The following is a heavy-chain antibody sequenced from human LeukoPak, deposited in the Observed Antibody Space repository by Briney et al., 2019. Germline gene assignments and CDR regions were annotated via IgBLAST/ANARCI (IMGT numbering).Heavy chain of an antibody. D-gene: IGHD3-10*01. CDR1: GFTFSSYA. Sequence: PGGSLRLSCAASGFTFSSYAMSWVRQPPGKGLEWVSAISGSGGSTYYADSVKGRFTISRDNSKNTLYLQMNSLRAEDTAVYYCAKDRVWFGPYYYYYMDVWGKGTTVTVSS. CDR2: ISGSGGST. J-gene: IGHJ6*03. CDR3: AKDRVWFGPYYYYYMDV. V-gene: IGHV3-23*01.